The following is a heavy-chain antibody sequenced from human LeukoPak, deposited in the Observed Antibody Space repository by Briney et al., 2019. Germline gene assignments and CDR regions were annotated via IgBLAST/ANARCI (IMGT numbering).Heavy chain of an antibody. Sequence: GGSLRLSCAASGFTFSDHYMDWIRQAPGKGLEWVGRTRNKANSYTTEYAASVKGRFTILRDDSKNSLYLQMNSLKTEDTAVYYCAASGSYMPNDYWGQGTLVTVSS. CDR2: TRNKANSYTT. V-gene: IGHV3-72*01. CDR3: AASGSYMPNDY. D-gene: IGHD3-10*01. J-gene: IGHJ4*02. CDR1: GFTFSDHY.